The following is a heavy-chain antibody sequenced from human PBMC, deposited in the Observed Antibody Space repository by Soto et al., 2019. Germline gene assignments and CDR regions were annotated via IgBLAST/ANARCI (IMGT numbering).Heavy chain of an antibody. CDR2: IYYIGST. J-gene: IGHJ4*02. CDR3: ARDKITGLFDY. CDR1: AGSISSSPYY. Sequence: SETLSLTSSFFAGSISSSPYYWGWVRQPPGKGLKWIGSIYYIGSTYSNPSLKSRVTISLDTSKNQFSLKLTSVTAADTAVYYCARDKITGLFDYWGQGTLVTVSS. D-gene: IGHD2-8*02. V-gene: IGHV4-39*02.